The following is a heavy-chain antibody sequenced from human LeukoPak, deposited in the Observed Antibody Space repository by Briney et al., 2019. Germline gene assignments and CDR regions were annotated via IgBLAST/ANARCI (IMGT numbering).Heavy chain of an antibody. CDR1: GGSISSYY. Sequence: SETLSLTCTVSGGSISSYYWSWIRQPPGKGLEWIGYIYYSVSTNYNPSLKSRVTISVDTSKNQFSLKLSSVTAADTAVYYCARVPGDYWGQGTLVTVSS. J-gene: IGHJ4*02. V-gene: IGHV4-59*08. CDR3: ARVPGDY. CDR2: IYYSVST. D-gene: IGHD7-27*01.